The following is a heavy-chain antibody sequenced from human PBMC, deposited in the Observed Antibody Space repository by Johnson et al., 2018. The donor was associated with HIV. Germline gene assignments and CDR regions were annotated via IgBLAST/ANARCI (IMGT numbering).Heavy chain of an antibody. Sequence: QVQLVESGGGLVKPGGSLRLSCAASGFTFSDYYMNWIRQAPGKGLEWISYISGSSSTIYYADSVKGRFTISRDNSKNSLYLQMNILTAEDTAVYYCARAPEVRGIDVFDIWGQGTMVTVSS. CDR3: ARAPEVRGIDVFDI. D-gene: IGHD3-10*01. CDR1: GFTFSDYY. V-gene: IGHV3-11*04. J-gene: IGHJ3*02. CDR2: ISGSSSTI.